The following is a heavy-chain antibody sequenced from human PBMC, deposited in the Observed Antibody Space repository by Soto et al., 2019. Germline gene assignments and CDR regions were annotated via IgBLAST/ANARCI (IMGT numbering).Heavy chain of an antibody. CDR2: IGGSGRKT. D-gene: IGHD6-13*01. J-gene: IGHJ4*02. CDR3: AKDGLSDSPSAIDY. CDR1: GFTFTKSG. V-gene: IGHV3-23*01. Sequence: HPGGSLRLSCAASGFTFTKSGMSWVRQAPGKGLEWVAGIGGSGRKTYYADSVKGRFSISRDNSKNSLFLQMNSLSADDTAIYYCAKDGLSDSPSAIDYWGLGTLVTVS.